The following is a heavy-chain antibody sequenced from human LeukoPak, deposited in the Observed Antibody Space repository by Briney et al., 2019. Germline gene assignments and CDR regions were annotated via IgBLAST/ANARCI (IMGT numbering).Heavy chain of an antibody. CDR1: GYAFISYV. J-gene: IGHJ4*02. Sequence: ASVKVSCKASGYAFISYVIHWVRQAPGQRLEWMGWINPDNGNTEYSQRFQGRVTITRDTSASTAYMELTSLRSEDTAVYYCAKDRRATGDFDYWGQGALV. D-gene: IGHD7-27*01. CDR3: AKDRRATGDFDY. CDR2: INPDNGNT. V-gene: IGHV1-3*01.